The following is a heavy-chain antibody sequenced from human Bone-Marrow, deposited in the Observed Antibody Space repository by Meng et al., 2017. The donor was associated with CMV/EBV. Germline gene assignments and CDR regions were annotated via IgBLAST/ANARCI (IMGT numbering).Heavy chain of an antibody. D-gene: IGHD3-22*01. CDR2: IRPDGGEQ. J-gene: IGHJ4*02. Sequence: GGSLRLSCAASGFNFGNHWMSWVRQAPERGLEWVAAIRPDGGEQYYAGSVQGRFNISRDNTKKSLSLQLNSLRAEDTAVYYCARDPDLDNSGNSWATFDYWAQGALVTVSS. CDR1: GFNFGNHW. CDR3: ARDPDLDNSGNSWATFDY. V-gene: IGHV3-7*01.